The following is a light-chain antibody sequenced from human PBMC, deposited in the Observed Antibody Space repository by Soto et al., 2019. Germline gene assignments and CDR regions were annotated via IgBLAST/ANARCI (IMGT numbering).Light chain of an antibody. Sequence: DIQMTQSPSSLSASVGARVTITCRASQSISSYLNWYQQKPGKAPKLLIYFSSTLQSGVPSRFSGYGSGTDFTLTISSLQPEDFATYYCQQSYNTPRTFGQGTKVEIK. CDR3: QQSYNTPRT. J-gene: IGKJ1*01. CDR1: QSISSY. CDR2: FSS. V-gene: IGKV1-39*01.